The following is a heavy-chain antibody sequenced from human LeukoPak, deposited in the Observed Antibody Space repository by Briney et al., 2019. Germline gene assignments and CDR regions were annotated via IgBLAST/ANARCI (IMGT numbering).Heavy chain of an antibody. CDR1: GGSFSDYY. Sequence: SETLSLTCAVYGGSFSDYYWTWMRQPPGKGLEWIGDINHSGSTNFNPSLKSRVTISVDTSKNQFFLKLSSVTAADTAVYYCARDRLSGSYWRVIDYWGQGTLVTVSS. J-gene: IGHJ4*02. CDR3: ARDRLSGSYWRVIDY. CDR2: INHSGST. D-gene: IGHD1-26*01. V-gene: IGHV4-34*01.